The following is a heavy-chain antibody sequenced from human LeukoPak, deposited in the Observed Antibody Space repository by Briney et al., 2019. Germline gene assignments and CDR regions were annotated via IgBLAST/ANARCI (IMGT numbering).Heavy chain of an antibody. CDR1: GGSFSDYY. J-gene: IGHJ4*02. CDR2: INHSGST. V-gene: IGHV4-34*01. Sequence: PSETLSLTCGVYGGSFSDYYWSWIRQPPGKGLEWIGEINHSGSTNSNPSPKSRVTISVDTSKNQFSLKLTSVTAADTAVYYCARGDTIAVDYWGQGTLVTVSS. D-gene: IGHD6-19*01. CDR3: ARGDTIAVDY.